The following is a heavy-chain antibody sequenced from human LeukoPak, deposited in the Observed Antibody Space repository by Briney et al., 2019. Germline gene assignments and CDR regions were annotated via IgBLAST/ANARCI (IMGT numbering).Heavy chain of an antibody. J-gene: IGHJ4*02. CDR2: IKPNSGGT. D-gene: IGHD6-13*01. CDR1: GYTFTGYY. CDR3: ASPRYSSSWLPILDY. V-gene: IGHV1-2*02. Sequence: GASVKVSCKASGYTFTGYYMHWVRQAPGQGLEWMGWIKPNSGGTNYAQKFQDRVTLTRDTSISTAYMELSRLKSDDAAVYYCASPRYSSSWLPILDYWGQGTLVTVSS.